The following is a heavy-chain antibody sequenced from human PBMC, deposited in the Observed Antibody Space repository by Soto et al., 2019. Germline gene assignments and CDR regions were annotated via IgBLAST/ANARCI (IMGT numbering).Heavy chain of an antibody. D-gene: IGHD4-17*01. CDR1: GGTFSTSS. CDR2: ILPVFGTA. J-gene: IGHJ3*02. CDR3: AREHEYGGNSDAFDI. Sequence: QVHLVQSGAEVKKPGSSVKVSCKASGGTFSTSSINWLRQAPGQRPEWMGNILPVFGTADYAQKFRDRVTITADKSTNTAYMELRRLFSEDAAVYYCAREHEYGGNSDAFDIWGQGTVVTVSS. V-gene: IGHV1-69*14.